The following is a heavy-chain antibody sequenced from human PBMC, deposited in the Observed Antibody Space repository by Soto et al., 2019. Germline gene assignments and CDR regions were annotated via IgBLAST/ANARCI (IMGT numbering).Heavy chain of an antibody. Sequence: EVQLVESGGGLVQPGGSLRISCKVSGFSFSRYWMSWVRRAPGKGLEWVASIKQDESEKDYEGSVKGRFTISRDNGDDSMFLQMNGLGTYDTVVYFGVRDVAFDYVNWGQGTLVIVSS. D-gene: IGHD3-16*01. CDR1: GFSFSRYW. J-gene: IGHJ4*02. CDR2: IKQDESEK. CDR3: VRDVAFDYVN. V-gene: IGHV3-7*01.